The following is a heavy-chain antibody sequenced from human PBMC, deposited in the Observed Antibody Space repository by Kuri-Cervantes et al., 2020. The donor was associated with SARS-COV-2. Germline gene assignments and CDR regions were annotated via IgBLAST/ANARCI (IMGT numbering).Heavy chain of an antibody. Sequence: ASVKVSCKASGYTFTGYYMHWVRQAPGQGLEWMGWINPNSGGTNYAQKFQGCVTMTTDTSTSTAYMELRSLRSDDTAVYYCARDRGSSGWSWVYYYYGMDVWGQGTTVTVSS. CDR1: GYTFTGYY. J-gene: IGHJ6*02. CDR3: ARDRGSSGWSWVYYYYGMDV. D-gene: IGHD6-19*01. V-gene: IGHV1-2*04. CDR2: INPNSGGT.